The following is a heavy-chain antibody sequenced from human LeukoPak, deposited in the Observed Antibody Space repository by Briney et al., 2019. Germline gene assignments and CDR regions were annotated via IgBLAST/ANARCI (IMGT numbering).Heavy chain of an antibody. J-gene: IGHJ4*02. D-gene: IGHD3-22*01. CDR3: ATLDYYDSRGAFAY. V-gene: IGHV5-51*01. Sequence: GESLKISCKGSGYSLTNYWIAWVRQMSGKGLEWMGLIYPSDSDTKYSPSFRGQIVISADKSISTAYLQWSSLTASDTAMYYCATLDYYDSRGAFAYWGQGTLVTVSS. CDR1: GYSLTNYW. CDR2: IYPSDSDT.